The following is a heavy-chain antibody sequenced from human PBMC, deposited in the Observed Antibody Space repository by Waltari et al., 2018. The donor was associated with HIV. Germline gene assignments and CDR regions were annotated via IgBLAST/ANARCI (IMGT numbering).Heavy chain of an antibody. J-gene: IGHJ6*02. CDR3: ARDYSNYVQSYGMDV. V-gene: IGHV4-30-4*01. CDR2: IYYSGST. CDR1: GGSISSGDYY. D-gene: IGHD4-4*01. Sequence: QVQLQESGPGLVKPSQTLSLTCTVSGGSISSGDYYWSWIRQPPGKGLEWIGYIYYSGSTYYNPSLKSRVTISVDTSKSQFSLKLSSVTAADTAVYYCARDYSNYVQSYGMDVWGQGTTVTVSS.